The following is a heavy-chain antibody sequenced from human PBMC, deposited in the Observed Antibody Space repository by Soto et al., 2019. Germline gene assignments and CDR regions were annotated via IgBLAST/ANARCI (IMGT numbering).Heavy chain of an antibody. J-gene: IGHJ5*02. V-gene: IGHV1-3*01. CDR2: INPDNGNT. CDR3: ARGIATGQLDP. D-gene: IGHD2-15*01. CDR1: GYTFTRYT. Sequence: QVQLVQSGAEVKKPGASVKIYCKASGYTFTRYTMNWVRQAPGQRLEWMGWINPDNGNTKSSQKFQDRVIITRDTSASTAYMDLSSLRSEDTAVYYCARGIATGQLDPWGQGTLVTASS.